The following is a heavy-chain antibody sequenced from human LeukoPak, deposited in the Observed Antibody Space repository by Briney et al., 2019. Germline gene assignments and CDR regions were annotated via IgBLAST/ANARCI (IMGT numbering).Heavy chain of an antibody. Sequence: SETLSLTCAVSGGSFSGYYWTWIRQPPGKGLEWIGEINHNGRTNYNPSLKSRVIMSVDTSKNQFSLKLSSVTAADTAVYYCASIPRITMVRGPRRGMDVWGQGTTVTVSS. D-gene: IGHD3-10*01. CDR1: GGSFSGYY. CDR2: INHNGRT. V-gene: IGHV4-34*01. CDR3: ASIPRITMVRGPRRGMDV. J-gene: IGHJ6*02.